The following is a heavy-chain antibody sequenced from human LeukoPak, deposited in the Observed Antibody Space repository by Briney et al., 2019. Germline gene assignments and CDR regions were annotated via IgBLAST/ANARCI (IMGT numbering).Heavy chain of an antibody. Sequence: LRLSCAASGFTFSSYAMSWIRQPPGKGLEWIGYIYYSGSTYYNPSLKRRVTISVDTSKNQFSLKLSSVTAADTAVYYCARLDPYNWFDPWGQGTLVTVSS. V-gene: IGHV4-30-4*08. CDR1: GFTFSSYA. D-gene: IGHD1-1*01. CDR3: ARLDPYNWFDP. CDR2: IYYSGST. J-gene: IGHJ5*02.